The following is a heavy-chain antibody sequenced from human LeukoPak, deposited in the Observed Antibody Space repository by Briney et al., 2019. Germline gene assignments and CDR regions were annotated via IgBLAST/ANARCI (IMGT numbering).Heavy chain of an antibody. CDR3: ARGGIVVVPAAIRWFDP. V-gene: IGHV1-46*01. CDR2: INPSGGTT. CDR1: GYTFTRYY. J-gene: IGHJ5*02. D-gene: IGHD2-2*01. Sequence: GASVKVSCKASGYTFTRYYMHWVRQAPGQGLEWMGIINPSGGTTSYAQKFQGRVTMTRDTSTSTVYMELSSLRSEDTAVYYCARGGIVVVPAAIRWFDPWGQGTLVTVSS.